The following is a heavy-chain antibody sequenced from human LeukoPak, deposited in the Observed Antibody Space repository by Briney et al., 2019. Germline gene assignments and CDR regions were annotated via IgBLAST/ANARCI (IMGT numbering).Heavy chain of an antibody. CDR3: ARSGGIITIFGVVEYGMDV. V-gene: IGHV4-34*01. CDR1: GGSFSGYY. J-gene: IGHJ6*02. D-gene: IGHD3-3*01. Sequence: SETLSLTCAVYGGSFSGYYWSWIRQPPGKGLEWIGEINHSGSTNYNPSLKSRVTISVDRSKNQFSLKLSSVTAADTAVYYCARSGGIITIFGVVEYGMDVWGQGTTVTVSS. CDR2: INHSGST.